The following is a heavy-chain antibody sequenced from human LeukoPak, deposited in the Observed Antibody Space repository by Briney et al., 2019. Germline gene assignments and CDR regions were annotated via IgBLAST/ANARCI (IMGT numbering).Heavy chain of an antibody. CDR1: GFTFSNYW. D-gene: IGHD5/OR15-5a*01. CDR2: IKQDESEK. V-gene: IGHV3-7*01. Sequence: GGSLRLSCAASGFTFSNYWMTWVRQAPGKGLEWVANIKQDESEKYYLDSVKGRFTISRDNAKKSLFLQMNSLRAEDTAVYYCARSTPSLDSWGQGTLVTVSS. J-gene: IGHJ4*02. CDR3: ARSTPSLDS.